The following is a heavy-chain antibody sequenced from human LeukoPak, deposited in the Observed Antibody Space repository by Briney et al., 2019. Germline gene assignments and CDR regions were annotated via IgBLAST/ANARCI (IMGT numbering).Heavy chain of an antibody. V-gene: IGHV1-69*01. CDR2: IIPIFGTA. CDR1: GGTFSSYA. CDR3: ARAGDRVDTGPGAFHL. D-gene: IGHD5-18*01. J-gene: IGHJ3*01. Sequence: SVKVSCKASGGTFSSYAISCVRQAPGQGLEWMGGIIPIFGTAKYAQKFQGRVTITADESTSTAYMELSSLRAHDMAVYFCARAGDRVDTGPGAFHLWRQETMVTVSS.